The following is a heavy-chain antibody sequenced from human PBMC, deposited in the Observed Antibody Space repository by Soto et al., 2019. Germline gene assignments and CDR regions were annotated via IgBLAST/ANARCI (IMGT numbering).Heavy chain of an antibody. CDR2: IMPIFGTP. D-gene: IGHD3-10*01. CDR1: GGTFDSNV. CDR3: ARVHSSGIFYFVDP. V-gene: IGHV1-69*01. J-gene: IGHJ5*02. Sequence: QVQLVQSAAEVKKPGSSVKVSCKASGGTFDSNVISWLRQAPGQGLEWMGGIMPIFGTPNYAQKFRGRVTISADESTSTAYLELSSLTSDDTAVYYCARVHSSGIFYFVDPWGQGTLVTVSS.